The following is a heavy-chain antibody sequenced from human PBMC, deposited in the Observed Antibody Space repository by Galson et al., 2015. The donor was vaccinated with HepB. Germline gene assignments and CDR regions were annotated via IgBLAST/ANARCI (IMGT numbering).Heavy chain of an antibody. Sequence: SVKVSCKASGYTFTGYYMHWVRQAPGQGLEWMGWINPNSGGTNYAQKFQGRVTMTRDTSISTAYMELSRLRSDDTAVYYCASPLAVGIQLWLSPYGMDVWGQGTTVTVSS. D-gene: IGHD5-18*01. CDR1: GYTFTGYY. J-gene: IGHJ6*02. V-gene: IGHV1-2*02. CDR2: INPNSGGT. CDR3: ASPLAVGIQLWLSPYGMDV.